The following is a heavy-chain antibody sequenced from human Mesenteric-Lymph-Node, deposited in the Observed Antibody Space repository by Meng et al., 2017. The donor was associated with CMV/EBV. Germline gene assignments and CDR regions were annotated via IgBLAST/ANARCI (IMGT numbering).Heavy chain of an antibody. CDR2: INAGGTKT. CDR3: AKILEAHIEYNFYGLDV. CDR1: GFTFSSYS. V-gene: IGHV3-23*01. J-gene: IGHJ6*02. Sequence: GESLKISCAASGFTFSSYSMNWVRQAPGKGLESIASINAGGTKTYYKDSVRGRFTISRDNSRNTVFLHMYSLTADDTAVYFCAKILEAHIEYNFYGLDVWGQGTTVTVSS. D-gene: IGHD3-3*01.